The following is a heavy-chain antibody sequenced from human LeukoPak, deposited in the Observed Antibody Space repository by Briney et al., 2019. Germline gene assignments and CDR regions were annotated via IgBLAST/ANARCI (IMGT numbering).Heavy chain of an antibody. J-gene: IGHJ4*02. CDR3: ARHAVTTTFDY. Sequence: SETLSLTCTVSGGSISSTTYYWGWIRQPPGKGLEWIGSIYYSGSAYYNPSLKSRVTISVDTSKNQFSLKLSSVTAADTAVFYCARHAVTTTFDYWGQGTLVTVSS. CDR1: GGSISSTTYY. CDR2: IYYSGSA. V-gene: IGHV4-39*01. D-gene: IGHD4-17*01.